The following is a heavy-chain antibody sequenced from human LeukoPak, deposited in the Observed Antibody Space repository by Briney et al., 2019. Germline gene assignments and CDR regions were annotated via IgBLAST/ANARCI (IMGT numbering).Heavy chain of an antibody. Sequence: PSETLSLTCTVSGGSISSSSYYWGWIRQSPGKGLEWIGNIYYSGSTYYNPSLKSRVTISVDTSKNQFSLKLSSVTAADTAVYYCARRPTYYYDSSGYFPFDYWGQGTLVTVSS. V-gene: IGHV4-39*01. CDR1: GGSISSSSYY. J-gene: IGHJ4*02. CDR3: ARRPTYYYDSSGYFPFDY. D-gene: IGHD3-22*01. CDR2: IYYSGST.